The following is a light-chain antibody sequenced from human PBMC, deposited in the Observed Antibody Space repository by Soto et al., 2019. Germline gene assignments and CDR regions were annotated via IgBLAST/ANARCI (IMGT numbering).Light chain of an antibody. V-gene: IGKV3-20*01. CDR2: GAS. J-gene: IGKJ5*01. CDR3: QKYGSPPHT. CDR1: QSVSNNF. Sequence: EIVLAQSPGTLSLSPGQGATLSCRASQSVSNNFLVWYQHKPGQAPRVLIYGASRRATGIPDRFSGSGSETDFTLMISRLEPEDFAVYYCQKYGSPPHTFGQGTRLEIK.